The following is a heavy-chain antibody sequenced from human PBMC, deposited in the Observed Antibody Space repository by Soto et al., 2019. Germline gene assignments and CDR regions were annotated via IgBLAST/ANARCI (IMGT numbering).Heavy chain of an antibody. CDR3: ARDMAYDSSGLIFRG. D-gene: IGHD3-22*01. CDR2: IIPIFGTA. CDR1: GGTFSSYA. Sequence: QVQLVQSGAEVKKPGSSVKVSCKASGGTFSSYAISWVRQAPGQGLEWMGGIIPIFGTANYAQQFQGRVTITADNSTSTADMELSSLRTDDTAVYYCARDMAYDSSGLIFRGWGQGTLVTVSS. V-gene: IGHV1-69*06. J-gene: IGHJ4*02.